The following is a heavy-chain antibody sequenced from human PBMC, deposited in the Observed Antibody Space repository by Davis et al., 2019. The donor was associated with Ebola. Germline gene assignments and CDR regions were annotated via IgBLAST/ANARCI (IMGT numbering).Heavy chain of an antibody. D-gene: IGHD5-12*01. Sequence: LSLTCAASGFTFDDYAMHWVRQTPGKGLEWVLSINWNTGRMDYADFVKGRFTISRDNGKSSLYLQMNSLRPEDTALYYCAKGGGYSGYDFLDAFDIWGQGTMVTVSS. J-gene: IGHJ3*02. CDR3: AKGGGYSGYDFLDAFDI. CDR1: GFTFDDYA. V-gene: IGHV3-9*01. CDR2: INWNTGRM.